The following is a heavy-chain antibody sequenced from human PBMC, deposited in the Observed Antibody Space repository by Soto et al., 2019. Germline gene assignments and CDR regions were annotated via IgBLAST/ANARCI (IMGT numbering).Heavy chain of an antibody. V-gene: IGHV3-23*01. D-gene: IGHD2-15*01. J-gene: IGHJ4*02. CDR3: AKESRGLAPTVAGY. CDR2: IVGGGDST. Sequence: EVQLLESGGGLVQPGGSLRLSCAASGFTFSNYAMSWVRQAPGKGLEWVSAIVGGGDSTYYADSVKGRFTISRDNSKNTLHVQMNSLRAEDTAVYFCAKESRGLAPTVAGYWGQGTLVTVSS. CDR1: GFTFSNYA.